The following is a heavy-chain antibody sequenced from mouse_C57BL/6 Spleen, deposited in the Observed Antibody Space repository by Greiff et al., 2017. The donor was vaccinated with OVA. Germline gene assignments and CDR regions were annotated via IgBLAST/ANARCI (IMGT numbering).Heavy chain of an antibody. CDR1: GYTFTSYW. CDR2: IHPNSGST. V-gene: IGHV1-64*01. D-gene: IGHD1-1*01. CDR3: ALTTVVADWYFDV. Sequence: VQLQQPGAELVKPGASVKLSCKASGYTFTSYWMHWVKQRPGQGLEWIGMIHPNSGSTNYNEKFKSKATLTVDKSSSTAYMQLSSLTSEDSAVYDCALTTVVADWYFDVWGTGTTVTVSS. J-gene: IGHJ1*03.